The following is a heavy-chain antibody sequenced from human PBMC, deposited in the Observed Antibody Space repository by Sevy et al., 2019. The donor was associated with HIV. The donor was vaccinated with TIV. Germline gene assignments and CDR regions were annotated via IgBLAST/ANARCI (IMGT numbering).Heavy chain of an antibody. CDR1: GFTFSSYA. CDR2: ISGSGGST. Sequence: GGSLRLSCAASGFTFSSYAMSWVRQAPGKGLEWVSAISGSGGSTYYADSMKGRFTISRDNSKNTLYLQMNSLRAEDTAVYYCAKGDYGSGSPPFDYWGQGTLVTVSS. J-gene: IGHJ4*02. V-gene: IGHV3-23*01. D-gene: IGHD3-10*01. CDR3: AKGDYGSGSPPFDY.